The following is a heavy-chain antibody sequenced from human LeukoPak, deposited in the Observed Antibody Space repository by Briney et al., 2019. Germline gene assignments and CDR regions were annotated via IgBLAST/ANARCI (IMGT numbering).Heavy chain of an antibody. CDR1: GYTFTSYG. CDR3: AKSIAVAPIDI. V-gene: IGHV1-18*01. D-gene: IGHD6-19*01. CDR2: ISAYNGNT. J-gene: IGHJ3*02. Sequence: GASVKVSCKASGYTFTSYGISWVRQAPGQGLEWMGWISAYNGNTNYAQKLQGRVTMTTDTSTSTAYMELRSLRAEDTAVYYCAKSIAVAPIDIWGQGTMVTVSS.